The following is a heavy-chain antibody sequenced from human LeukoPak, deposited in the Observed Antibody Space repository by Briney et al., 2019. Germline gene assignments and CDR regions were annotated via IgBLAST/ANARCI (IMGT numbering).Heavy chain of an antibody. CDR3: ARGYSYRFDY. Sequence: GGSLRLSCAASGFAFYNYDMHWVRQTGKDLEWVSVIAANGDSYYAGSVKGRFTISRDNGNNALYLQMDSLRDGDKAVYYCARGYSYRFDYWGQGTLVTVSS. V-gene: IGHV3-13*01. J-gene: IGHJ4*02. D-gene: IGHD4-11*01. CDR1: GFAFYNYD. CDR2: IAANGDS.